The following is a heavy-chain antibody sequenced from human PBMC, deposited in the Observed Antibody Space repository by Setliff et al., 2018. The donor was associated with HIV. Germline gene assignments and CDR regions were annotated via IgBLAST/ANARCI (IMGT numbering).Heavy chain of an antibody. V-gene: IGHV3-21*04. CDR3: AKAANLIVLMVYALS. D-gene: IGHD2-8*01. Sequence: GGSLRLSCAASGFTFDRFWMHWVRQAPGKGLEWVSSISSSSSYIYYADSVRGRFTISRDNAKNSLYLQMNSLRAEDTAIYYCAKAANLIVLMVYALSWGQGTLVTVSS. CDR1: GFTFDRFW. CDR2: ISSSSSYI. J-gene: IGHJ4*02.